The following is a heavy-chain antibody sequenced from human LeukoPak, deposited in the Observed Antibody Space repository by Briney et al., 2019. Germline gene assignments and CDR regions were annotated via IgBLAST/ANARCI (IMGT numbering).Heavy chain of an antibody. D-gene: IGHD6-13*01. J-gene: IGHJ4*02. CDR2: LNTDGTYT. Sequence: GGSLRLSCAASGFTFSSYWMHWVRQAPGKGLVWVSRLNTDGTYTAYADSVKGRFTISRDNAKNTLYLQVNSLRAEDTAVYYCARDRYSSMWSVFEYWGQGALVTVSS. CDR3: ARDRYSSMWSVFEY. CDR1: GFTFSSYW. V-gene: IGHV3-74*01.